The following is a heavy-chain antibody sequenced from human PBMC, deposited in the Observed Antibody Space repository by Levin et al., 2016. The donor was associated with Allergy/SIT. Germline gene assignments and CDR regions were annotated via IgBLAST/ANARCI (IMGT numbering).Heavy chain of an antibody. CDR3: ARRKPAALNDAIDM. D-gene: IGHD2-2*01. CDR2: ITGSSTTI. V-gene: IGHV3-48*02. J-gene: IGHJ3*02. CDR1: GFTFGTYS. Sequence: GGSLRLSCAASGFTFGTYSMNWVRQAPGKGLEWVSYITGSSTTIYYADSVKGRFTISRDNAKNSLYLQMNSLRHQDTGVYYCARRKPAALNDAIDMWGQGTMVTVSS.